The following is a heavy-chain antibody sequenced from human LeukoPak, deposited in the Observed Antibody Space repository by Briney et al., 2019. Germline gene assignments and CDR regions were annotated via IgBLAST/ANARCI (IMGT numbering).Heavy chain of an antibody. CDR3: ARVDILTGYFYSKYYYYGMDV. V-gene: IGHV3-7*03. D-gene: IGHD3-9*01. CDR1: GFSFSNHW. J-gene: IGHJ6*04. CDR2: IKQDGSEK. Sequence: AGGSLRLSCAASGFSFSNHWMIWVRQAPGKGLEWVANIKQDGSEKYYVDSVKGRFTISRDNAKNSLYLQMNSLRAEDTAVYYCARVDILTGYFYSKYYYYGMDVWGKGTTVTVSS.